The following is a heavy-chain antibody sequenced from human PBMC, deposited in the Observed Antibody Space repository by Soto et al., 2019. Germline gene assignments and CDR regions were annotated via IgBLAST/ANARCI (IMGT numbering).Heavy chain of an antibody. J-gene: IGHJ4*02. CDR2: INPTSGGT. CDR1: VYTFSAYY. D-gene: IGHD4-17*01. Sequence: XSVKVSCKTSVYTFSAYYIHWIRQAPGQGLEWMGWINPTSGGTVYAQNFRDRVTMTRDTSISTAYMELRRLNSDDTAVYYCARDPDYGDYWGYFFDSWGQGTPVTVSS. CDR3: ARDPDYGDYWGYFFDS. V-gene: IGHV1-2*02.